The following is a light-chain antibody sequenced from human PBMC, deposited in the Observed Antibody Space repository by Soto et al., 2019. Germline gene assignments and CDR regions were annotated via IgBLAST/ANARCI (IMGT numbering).Light chain of an antibody. CDR1: QSVSSSY. Sequence: PGERVTLSCRASQSVSSSYLTWYQQKPGQAPRLLIYGASTRATSIPARFSGSGSETDFTLTISSLQPEDFAVYYXXXXYNLPPGTFGQGTKVEIK. CDR2: GAS. V-gene: IGKV3D-7*01. J-gene: IGKJ1*01. CDR3: XXXYNLPPGT.